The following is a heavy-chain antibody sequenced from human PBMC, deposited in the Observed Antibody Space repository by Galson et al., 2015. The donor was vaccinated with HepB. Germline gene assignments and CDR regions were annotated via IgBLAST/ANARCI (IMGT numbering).Heavy chain of an antibody. V-gene: IGHV3-23*01. Sequence: SLRLSCAASGFTFSSYAMSWVRKAPGKGLEWVSAISGSGGSTYYADSVKGRFTISRDNSKNTLFLQMNSLRAEDTAVYYCAKGGASGSYFMDWGQGTLVTVSS. J-gene: IGHJ4*02. CDR2: ISGSGGST. CDR3: AKGGASGSYFMD. CDR1: GFTFSSYA. D-gene: IGHD1-26*01.